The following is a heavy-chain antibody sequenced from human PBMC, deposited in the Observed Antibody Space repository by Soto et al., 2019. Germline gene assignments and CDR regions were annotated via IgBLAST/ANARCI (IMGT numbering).Heavy chain of an antibody. D-gene: IGHD3-22*01. CDR1: VGTITSYW. V-gene: IGHV5-51*01. CDR2: IYPGDSDT. CDR3: ARLYYYDSSGYPPDY. J-gene: IGHJ4*02. Sequence: GDSLKIPCHVSVGTITSYWIGLVRPSPGKGLEWMGIIYPGDSDTRYSPSFQGQVTISADKSISTAYLQWSSLKASDTAMYYCARLYYYDSSGYPPDYWGQGTQVTVSS.